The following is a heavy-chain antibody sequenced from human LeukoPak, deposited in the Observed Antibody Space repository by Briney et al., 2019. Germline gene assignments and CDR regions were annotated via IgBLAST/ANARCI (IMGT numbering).Heavy chain of an antibody. V-gene: IGHV4-59*11. CDR1: GGSISTHY. J-gene: IGHJ4*01. Sequence: SETLSLTCTVSGGSISTHYWNWIRQPPGKGLEWIGYIYFSGSINYNRSLKSRVTISVDTSKNQFSLRLNSVTAADTAVYYCARGTGSYFTPYYFDYWGHGTLVTVSS. D-gene: IGHD1-26*01. CDR3: ARGTGSYFTPYYFDY. CDR2: IYFSGSI.